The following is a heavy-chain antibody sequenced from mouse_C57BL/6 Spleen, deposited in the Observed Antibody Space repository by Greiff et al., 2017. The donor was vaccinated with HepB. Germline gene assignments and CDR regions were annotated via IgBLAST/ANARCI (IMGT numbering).Heavy chain of an antibody. J-gene: IGHJ3*01. CDR3: ARPYYYGSSLFAY. CDR2: IDPNSGGT. Sequence: QVQLKQPGAELVKPGASVKLSCKASGYTFTSYWMHWVKQRPGRGLEWIGRIDPNSGGTKYNEKFKSKATLTVDKPSSTAYMQLSSLTSEDSAVYYCARPYYYGSSLFAYWGQGTLVTVSA. D-gene: IGHD1-1*01. CDR1: GYTFTSYW. V-gene: IGHV1-72*01.